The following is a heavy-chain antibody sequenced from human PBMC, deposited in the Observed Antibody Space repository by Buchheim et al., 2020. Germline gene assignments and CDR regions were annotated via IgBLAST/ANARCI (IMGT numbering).Heavy chain of an antibody. CDR1: GFTFSSYS. Sequence: EVQLVESGGGLVQPGGSLRLSCAASGFTFSSYSMNWVRQAPGKGLEWVSYISSSSSTIYYADSVKGRFTISRDNAKNSLYLKMNSLRAEDTAVYYCARDQYGDSFLNWFDPWGQGT. D-gene: IGHD4-17*01. CDR2: ISSSSSTI. V-gene: IGHV3-48*04. CDR3: ARDQYGDSFLNWFDP. J-gene: IGHJ5*02.